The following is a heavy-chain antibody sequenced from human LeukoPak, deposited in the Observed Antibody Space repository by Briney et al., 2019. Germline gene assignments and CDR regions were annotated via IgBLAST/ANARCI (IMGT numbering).Heavy chain of an antibody. CDR2: ISNSGST. Sequence: SETLSLTCTVSGGSISSHYWTWIRQSPVKGLEWIGDISNSGSTSYNPSLKSRVTISIDTSKNQFSLKLSSVTAADTAVYYCARDCSGGSCYSGMDVWGQGTTVTVSS. V-gene: IGHV4-59*11. D-gene: IGHD2-15*01. CDR1: GGSISSHY. CDR3: ARDCSGGSCYSGMDV. J-gene: IGHJ6*02.